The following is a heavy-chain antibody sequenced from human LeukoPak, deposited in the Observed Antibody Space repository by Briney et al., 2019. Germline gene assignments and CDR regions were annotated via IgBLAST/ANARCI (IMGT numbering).Heavy chain of an antibody. D-gene: IGHD3-10*01. CDR3: ARGQRITMVRGVITAFDY. Sequence: SETLSLTCTVSGGSISSSSYYWGWIRQPPGKGLEWIGYIYYSGSTYYNPSLKSRVTISVDTSKNQFSLKLSSVTAADTAVYYCARGQRITMVRGVITAFDYWGQGTLVTVSS. J-gene: IGHJ4*02. V-gene: IGHV4-31*03. CDR2: IYYSGST. CDR1: GGSISSSSYY.